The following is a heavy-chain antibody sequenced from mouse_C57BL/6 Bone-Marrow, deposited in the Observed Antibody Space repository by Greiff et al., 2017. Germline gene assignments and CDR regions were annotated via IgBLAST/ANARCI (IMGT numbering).Heavy chain of an antibody. D-gene: IGHD2-4*01. J-gene: IGHJ1*03. Sequence: VKLMESGPGLVQPSQSLSITCTVSGFSLTSYGVHWVRQSPGKGLVWLGVIWSGGSTDYTAAFTYRLSISKDNSKSQVFFKMNSRQADDTAIYYCARKGSDYGAFDVWGTGTTVTVSS. CDR1: GFSLTSYG. CDR3: ARKGSDYGAFDV. V-gene: IGHV2-2*01. CDR2: IWSGGST.